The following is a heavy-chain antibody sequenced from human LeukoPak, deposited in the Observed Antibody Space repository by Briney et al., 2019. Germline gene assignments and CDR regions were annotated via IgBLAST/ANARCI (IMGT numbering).Heavy chain of an antibody. V-gene: IGHV4-39*01. CDR1: GGSISSSSYY. D-gene: IGHD3-22*01. J-gene: IGHJ5*02. CDR3: ARSDYSDSSGYYRFKWFDP. CDR2: IYYSGST. Sequence: SETLSLTCTVYGGSISSSSYYWGWIRQPPGKGLEWIGSIYYSGSTYYNPSLKSRVTISVDTSKNQFSLKLSSVTAADTAVYYCARSDYSDSSGYYRFKWFDPWGQGTLVTVSS.